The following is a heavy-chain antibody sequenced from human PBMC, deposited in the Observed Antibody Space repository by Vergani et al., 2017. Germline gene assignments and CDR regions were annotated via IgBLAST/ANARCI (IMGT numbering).Heavy chain of an antibody. V-gene: IGHV3-21*01. CDR1: GFTFSDYS. CDR2: ISTRSSYI. CDR3: ASELLSRLTRQDAFDI. Sequence: EVQLVESGGGLVKPGGSLRLSCAASGFTFSDYSMNWVRQAPGKGLEWVSCISTRSSYIHYTDSVKGRFTISRDNAKSSLFLQMNSLRADDTAVYYCASELLSRLTRQDAFDIWGQGTMVTVSS. J-gene: IGHJ3*02. D-gene: IGHD2/OR15-2a*01.